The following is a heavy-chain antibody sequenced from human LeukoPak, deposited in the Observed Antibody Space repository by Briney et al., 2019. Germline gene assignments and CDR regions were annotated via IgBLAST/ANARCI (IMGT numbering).Heavy chain of an antibody. CDR1: GFTFTNYA. J-gene: IGHJ4*02. CDR3: AKYYYDGAAYSFDY. V-gene: IGHV3-23*01. D-gene: IGHD3-22*01. CDR2: INGDGSST. Sequence: PGGSLRLSCAASGFTFTNYAMSWVRQAPGKGLEWVSSINGDGSSTYYADSVKGRLTISRDNSKNTLPLQMSSLSAEDTALYYCAKYYYDGAAYSFDYWGQGTLVTVSS.